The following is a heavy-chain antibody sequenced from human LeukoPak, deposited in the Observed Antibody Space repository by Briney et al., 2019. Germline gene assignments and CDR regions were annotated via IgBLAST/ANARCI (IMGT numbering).Heavy chain of an antibody. Sequence: GGSLRLSCAPSGFTFSSYEMNWVRQAPGKGLEWISYIISSVSTIHYADSVKGRFTISRDNAKNSLYLQMNSLRAEDTAVYYCARGGFDWLLFNYYYYMDVWGKGTTVTISS. V-gene: IGHV3-48*03. CDR1: GFTFSSYE. CDR2: IISSVSTI. D-gene: IGHD3-9*01. J-gene: IGHJ6*03. CDR3: ARGGFDWLLFNYYYYMDV.